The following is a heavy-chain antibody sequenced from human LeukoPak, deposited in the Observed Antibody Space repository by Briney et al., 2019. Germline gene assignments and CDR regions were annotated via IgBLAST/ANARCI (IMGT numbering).Heavy chain of an antibody. CDR1: GFTFSSYS. D-gene: IGHD3-10*01. V-gene: IGHV3-21*01. Sequence: GGSLRLSCAASGFTFSSYSMNWVRQAPGKGLEWVASISSSSSYIYYADSVKGRFTISRDNAKSSLYLQMNSMRAEDTAVYYCAKSMVRGVIGAFDIWGQATMVTVSS. J-gene: IGHJ3*02. CDR2: ISSSSSYI. CDR3: AKSMVRGVIGAFDI.